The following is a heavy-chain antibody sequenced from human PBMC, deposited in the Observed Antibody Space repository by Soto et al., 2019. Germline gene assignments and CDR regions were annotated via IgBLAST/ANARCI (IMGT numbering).Heavy chain of an antibody. D-gene: IGHD3-22*01. V-gene: IGHV1-69*13. J-gene: IGHJ1*01. CDR1: GGTFSSDA. CDR3: ARDLSYYDSSGGAEYFQH. CDR2: IIPIFGTA. Sequence: ASVKVSCKASGGTFSSDAISGVRQAPGEGLEWMGGIIPIFGTANYAQKFQGRVTITADESTSTAYMELSSLRSEDTAVYYCARDLSYYDSSGGAEYFQHWGQGTLVTVSS.